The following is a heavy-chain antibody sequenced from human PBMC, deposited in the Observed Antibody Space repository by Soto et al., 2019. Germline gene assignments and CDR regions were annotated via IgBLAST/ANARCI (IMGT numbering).Heavy chain of an antibody. CDR3: AKDRDRISFFGVVIGTSFDY. J-gene: IGHJ4*02. Sequence: GGSLRLSCAASGFTFSSYAMSWVRQAPGKGLEWVSAISGSGGSTYYADSVKGRFTISRDNSKNTLYLQMNSLRAEDTAVYYCAKDRDRISFFGVVIGTSFDYWGQGSLV. D-gene: IGHD3-3*01. V-gene: IGHV3-23*01. CDR2: ISGSGGST. CDR1: GFTFSSYA.